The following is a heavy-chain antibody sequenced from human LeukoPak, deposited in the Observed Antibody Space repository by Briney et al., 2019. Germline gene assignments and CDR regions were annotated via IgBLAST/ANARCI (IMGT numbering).Heavy chain of an antibody. Sequence: GSLRLSCAASGFPFNSFWMHWVRQAPGKGLVWVSDMNEYSTTIRYADSVKGRFTISRDNAKSILYLQMNNLRAEDTAMYFCARGGVNPVDHWGQGTLVTVSS. J-gene: IGHJ4*02. V-gene: IGHV3-74*01. CDR3: ARGGVNPVDH. CDR2: MNEYSTTI. CDR1: GFPFNSFW. D-gene: IGHD1-14*01.